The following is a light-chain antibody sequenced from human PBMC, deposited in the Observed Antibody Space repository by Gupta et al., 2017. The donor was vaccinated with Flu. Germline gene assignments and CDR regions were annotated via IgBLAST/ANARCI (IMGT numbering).Light chain of an antibody. V-gene: IGKV1D-16*02. CDR1: QGVSWW. J-gene: IGKJ5*01. Sequence: PSYMLASVGFRFTITCRARQGVSWWLDWYQQKPEKAPKCLIYDASRVKRGVPSRFSGSGSGTDFTLTISSLQPEDFANYYCQQENSYPLTFGQGTPLEIK. CDR3: QQENSYPLT. CDR2: DAS.